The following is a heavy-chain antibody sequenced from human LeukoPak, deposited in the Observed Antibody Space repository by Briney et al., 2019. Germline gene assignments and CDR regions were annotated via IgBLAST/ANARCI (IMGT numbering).Heavy chain of an antibody. CDR3: ARLYTYTWFAP. Sequence: SETLSLTCTLSGVSISSYYWSWIRQPPGKGLEWIGYIYYSGSTNYNPSLKSRVAISADTSKNQFSLKLSSVTAADSAVYYCARLYTYTWFAPSGQGALFAVSS. J-gene: IGHJ5*02. V-gene: IGHV4-59*08. D-gene: IGHD2-2*02. CDR2: IYYSGST. CDR1: GVSISSYY.